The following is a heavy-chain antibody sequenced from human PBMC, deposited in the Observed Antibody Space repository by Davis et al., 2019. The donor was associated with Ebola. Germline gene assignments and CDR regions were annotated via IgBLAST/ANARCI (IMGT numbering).Heavy chain of an antibody. D-gene: IGHD6-13*01. CDR2: ISGSGGST. Sequence: GGSLRLSCAASGFTFSSYAMSWVRQAPGKGLEWVSTISGSGGSTYYADSVNGRFTISRDTSKNTLYLQMNSLRAEDTAVYYCAKDGAGYSSSWYLAWYYYGMDVWGQGTTVTVSS. J-gene: IGHJ6*02. V-gene: IGHV3-23*01. CDR3: AKDGAGYSSSWYLAWYYYGMDV. CDR1: GFTFSSYA.